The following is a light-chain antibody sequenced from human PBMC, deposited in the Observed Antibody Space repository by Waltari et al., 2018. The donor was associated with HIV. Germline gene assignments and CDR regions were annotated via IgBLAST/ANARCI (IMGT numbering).Light chain of an antibody. CDR3: AVWDDSLTGVI. CDR1: DSNIGRNY. Sequence: QSVLTQPPSASGTPGQRVSISCSGSDSNIGRNYVYWYQQVAGTAPKLLIYRDNQRPSGVSDRFPGSKSGSSASLAISGLRSEDEAAYFCAVWDDSLTGVIFGGKTKLTVL. V-gene: IGLV1-47*01. J-gene: IGLJ2*01. CDR2: RDN.